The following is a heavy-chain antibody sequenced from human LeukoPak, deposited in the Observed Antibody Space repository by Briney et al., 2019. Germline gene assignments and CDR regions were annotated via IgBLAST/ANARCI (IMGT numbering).Heavy chain of an antibody. Sequence: GGALRLSRAASGFTFSKYEMNWVRPAPGKGGEGVSYISSCGSNIYYADSEKGRFTISRDNAKNSLYLQMNSLRGEDTAVYYGASVPYCDFWSVFDYWGQGTLVTVSS. D-gene: IGHD3-3*01. V-gene: IGHV3-48*03. J-gene: IGHJ4*02. CDR1: GFTFSKYE. CDR3: ASVPYCDFWSVFDY. CDR2: ISSCGSNI.